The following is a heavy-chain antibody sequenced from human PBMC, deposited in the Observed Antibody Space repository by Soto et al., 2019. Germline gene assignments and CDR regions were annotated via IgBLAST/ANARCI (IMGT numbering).Heavy chain of an antibody. V-gene: IGHV5-10-1*01. CDR2: IDPSDSYT. CDR1: GYSFTSYW. J-gene: IGHJ4*02. CDR3: ARPAGKLSWGVIMGQHDY. D-gene: IGHD3-10*01. Sequence: GESLKISCKGSGYSFTSYWISWVRQMPGKGLEWMGRIDPSDSYTNYSPSFQGHVTISADKSISTAYLQWSSLKASDTAMYYCARPAGKLSWGVIMGQHDYWGQGTLVTVSS.